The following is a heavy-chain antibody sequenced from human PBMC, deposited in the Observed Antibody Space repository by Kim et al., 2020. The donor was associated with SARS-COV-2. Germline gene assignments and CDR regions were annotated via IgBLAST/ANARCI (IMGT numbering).Heavy chain of an antibody. Sequence: GGSLRLSCAASGFTVSSNYMSWVRQAPGKGLEWVSVIYSGGSTYYADSVKGRFTISRHNSKNTLYLQMNSLRAEDTAVYYCAREEGDGAGRYSDWGQGTLVTVSS. V-gene: IGHV3-53*04. CDR1: GFTVSSNY. J-gene: IGHJ4*02. CDR2: IYSGGST. D-gene: IGHD3-10*01. CDR3: AREEGDGAGRYSD.